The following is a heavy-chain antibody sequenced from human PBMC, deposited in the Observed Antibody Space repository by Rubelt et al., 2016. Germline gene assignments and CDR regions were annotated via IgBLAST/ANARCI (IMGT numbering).Heavy chain of an antibody. D-gene: IGHD4-11*01. CDR1: GYTFTELS. J-gene: IGHJ4*02. Sequence: QVQLVQSGAEVKKPGASVKVSCTVSGYTFTELSMHWVRQAPGKGLEWQGGFDPEDGETIYAQRFQGRVARTQSTGTSAAYMELRSLNSEGTAGYCCATGQYSRGCDYWGQGTRITVTS. CDR2: FDPEDGET. V-gene: IGHV1-24*01. CDR3: ATGQYSRGCDY.